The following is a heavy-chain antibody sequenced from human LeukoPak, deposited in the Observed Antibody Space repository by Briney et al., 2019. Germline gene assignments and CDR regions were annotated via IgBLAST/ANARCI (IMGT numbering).Heavy chain of an antibody. CDR3: ARDWGSSSAFDI. CDR2: IYHSGST. Sequence: SETLSLTCAVSGGSISSGGFSWSWIRQPPGKGLEWIGYIYHSGSTYYNPSHKSRVTISVDRSKNQFSLKLSSVTAADTAVYYCARDWGSSSAFDIWGQGTMVTVSS. V-gene: IGHV4-30-2*01. CDR1: GGSISSGGFS. D-gene: IGHD6-6*01. J-gene: IGHJ3*02.